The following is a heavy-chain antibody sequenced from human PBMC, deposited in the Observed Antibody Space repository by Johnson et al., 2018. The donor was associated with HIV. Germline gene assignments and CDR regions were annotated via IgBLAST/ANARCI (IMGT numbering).Heavy chain of an antibody. V-gene: IGHV3-53*01. J-gene: IGHJ3*02. CDR3: ARGDGSGEAFDI. D-gene: IGHD3-22*01. CDR1: GFTVSSNY. Sequence: VQLVESGGGLIQPGGSLRLSCAASGFTVSSNYMSWVRQAPGKGLEWVSVIYSGGSTSYADSVKGRFTISRNNSTNTQFLQMNSLRAEETAVYYCARGDGSGEAFDIWGQGTMVTVSS. CDR2: IYSGGST.